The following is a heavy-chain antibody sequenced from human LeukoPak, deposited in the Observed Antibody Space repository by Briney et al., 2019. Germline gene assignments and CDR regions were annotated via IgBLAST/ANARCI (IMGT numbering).Heavy chain of an antibody. CDR2: IISIFGTT. D-gene: IGHD3-3*01. J-gene: IGHJ4*02. Sequence: SVKVSCKASGGTFRGSGVSWVRQAPGQGLEWMGGIISIFGTTNYAQKFQGRVTITADESTSTAYMELSSLRSEDTAVYYCARQPSDXFWSGXQXXYWGQG. V-gene: IGHV1-69*13. CDR1: GGTFRGSG. CDR3: ARQPSDXFWSGXQXXY.